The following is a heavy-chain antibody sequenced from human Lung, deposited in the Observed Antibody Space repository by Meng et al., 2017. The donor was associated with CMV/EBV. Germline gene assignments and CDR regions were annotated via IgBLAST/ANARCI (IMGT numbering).Heavy chain of an antibody. CDR1: GDTFSSHA. D-gene: IGHD1-26*01. Sequence: SCTASGDTFSSHAISWVRQAPGQGLEWMGGIIPIFGTANYAQKFQGRVTITTGESTSTAYMELSSLRSDDTAVYYCARLSGTISDYWGQGTLVTVSS. CDR2: IIPIFGTA. V-gene: IGHV1-69*05. J-gene: IGHJ4*02. CDR3: ARLSGTISDY.